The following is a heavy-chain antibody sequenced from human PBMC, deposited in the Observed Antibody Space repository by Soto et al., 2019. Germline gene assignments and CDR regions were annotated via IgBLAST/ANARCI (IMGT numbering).Heavy chain of an antibody. CDR3: ARHMTTVTTGGDWFDP. Sequence: SETLSLTCTVSGGSISSYYWSWIRQPPGKGLEWIGYIYYSGSTNYNPSLKSRVTISVDTSKNQFSLKLSSVTAADTAVYYCARHMTTVTTGGDWFDPWGQGTLVTVSS. CDR2: IYYSGST. J-gene: IGHJ5*02. V-gene: IGHV4-59*08. D-gene: IGHD4-17*01. CDR1: GGSISSYY.